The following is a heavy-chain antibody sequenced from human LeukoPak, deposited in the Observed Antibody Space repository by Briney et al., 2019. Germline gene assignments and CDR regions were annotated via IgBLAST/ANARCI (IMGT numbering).Heavy chain of an antibody. CDR2: IYHSGST. J-gene: IGHJ5*02. CDR1: GGSISSGGYS. Sequence: SETLSLTCAVSGGSISSGGYSWSWIRQPPGKGLEWIGYIYHSGSTYYNPSLKSRVTISVDTSKNQFSLKLSSVTAADTAVYYCARIAVLLWFGVDNWFDPWGQGTLVTVSS. D-gene: IGHD3-10*01. V-gene: IGHV4-30-2*01. CDR3: ARIAVLLWFGVDNWFDP.